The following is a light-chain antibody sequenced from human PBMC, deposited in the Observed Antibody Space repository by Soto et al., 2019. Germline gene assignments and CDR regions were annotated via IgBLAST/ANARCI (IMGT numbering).Light chain of an antibody. CDR1: QSLLHRSGYTY. Sequence: DIVMTQSPLSLSVTPGEPASVSCRSSQSLLHRSGYTYLDWXXQQPGRXPXXLIYMGSNRASGVPDRFSGSGSGTDFTLKISRVEAEDVGVYDCMQSLQTRTFGGGTKVDIK. CDR3: MQSLQTRT. J-gene: IGKJ4*01. CDR2: MGS. V-gene: IGKV2-28*01.